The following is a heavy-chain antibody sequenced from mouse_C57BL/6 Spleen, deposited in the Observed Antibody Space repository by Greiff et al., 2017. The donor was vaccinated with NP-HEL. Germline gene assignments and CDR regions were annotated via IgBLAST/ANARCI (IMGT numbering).Heavy chain of an antibody. CDR2: IRSKSNNYAT. Sequence: EVQVVESGGGLVQPKGSLKLSCAASGFSFNTYAMYWVRQAPGKGLEWVARIRSKSNNYATYYADSVKDRFTISRDDSESMLYLQMNNLKTENTAMYYCVIYGYDGWFAYWGQGTLVTVSA. J-gene: IGHJ3*01. D-gene: IGHD2-2*01. CDR3: VIYGYDGWFAY. V-gene: IGHV10-1*01. CDR1: GFSFNTYA.